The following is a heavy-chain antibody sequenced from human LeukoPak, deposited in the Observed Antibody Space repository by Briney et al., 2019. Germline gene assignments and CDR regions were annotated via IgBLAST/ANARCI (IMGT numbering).Heavy chain of an antibody. CDR3: ARPQTSDWYFDL. CDR1: GGSINSTTYY. Sequence: PSETLSLTCTVSGGSINSTTYYWGWIRQPPGKGLEWIGSIYYSGSTDYNPSLKSRVTISVDTSKNQFSLKLTSVTAADTAVYYCARPQTSDWYFDLWGRGTLVTVSS. CDR2: IYYSGST. D-gene: IGHD6-6*01. J-gene: IGHJ2*01. V-gene: IGHV4-39*01.